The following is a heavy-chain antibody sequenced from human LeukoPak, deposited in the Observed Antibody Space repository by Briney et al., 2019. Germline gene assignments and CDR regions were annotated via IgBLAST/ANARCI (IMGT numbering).Heavy chain of an antibody. CDR3: VREDASLDY. V-gene: IGHV4-59*01. J-gene: IGHJ4*02. Sequence: SETLSLTCTVSGASMRSYYWNWIRQPPGKGLEWIGYVYYSGSINYNPSLKSRVTISVDTSKNQFSLRLNSVTAADMAIYYCVREDASLDYWGQGALVTVSS. CDR1: GASMRSYY. CDR2: VYYSGSI. D-gene: IGHD2-2*01.